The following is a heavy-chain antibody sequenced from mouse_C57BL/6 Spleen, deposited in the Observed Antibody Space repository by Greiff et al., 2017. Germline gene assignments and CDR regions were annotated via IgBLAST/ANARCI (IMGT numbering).Heavy chain of an antibody. CDR2: IAPADGDT. CDR3: TTFYYYGVGYYFDY. CDR1: GFNIKDSY. V-gene: IGHV14-1*01. Sequence: VQLQQSGAELVRPGASVKLSCTASGFNIKDSYMHWVKQRPEQGLEWIGRIAPADGDTEYAPKFQGKATMTADTSSHTASLLLSRLTSEDTAVYYCTTFYYYGVGYYFDYWGQGTSLTVSS. D-gene: IGHD1-1*01. J-gene: IGHJ2*02.